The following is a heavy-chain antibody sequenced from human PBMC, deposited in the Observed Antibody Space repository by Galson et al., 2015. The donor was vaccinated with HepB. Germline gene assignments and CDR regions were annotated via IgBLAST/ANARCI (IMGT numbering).Heavy chain of an antibody. CDR2: ISSSSSTI. CDR1: GFTFSSYS. V-gene: IGHV3-48*02. J-gene: IGHJ3*02. CDR3: ARDRSSGWAEADAFDI. D-gene: IGHD6-19*01. Sequence: SLRLSCAASGFTFSSYSMNWVRQAPGKGLEWVSYISSSSSTIYYADSVKGRFTISRDNAKNSLYLQMNSLRDEDTAVYYCARDRSSGWAEADAFDIWGQGTMVTVSS.